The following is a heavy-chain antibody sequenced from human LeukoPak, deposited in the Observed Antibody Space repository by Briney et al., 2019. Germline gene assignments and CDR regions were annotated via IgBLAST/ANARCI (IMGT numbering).Heavy chain of an antibody. CDR1: GGSISSYY. Sequence: SETLSLTCTVSGGSISSYYWSWIRQPPGKGLEWIGYIHYSGSTNYNPSLKSRVTISVDTSKNQFSLKLSSVTAADTAVYYCARASYGDYVYYFDYWGQGTLVTVSS. CDR2: IHYSGST. D-gene: IGHD4-17*01. CDR3: ARASYGDYVYYFDY. V-gene: IGHV4-59*01. J-gene: IGHJ4*02.